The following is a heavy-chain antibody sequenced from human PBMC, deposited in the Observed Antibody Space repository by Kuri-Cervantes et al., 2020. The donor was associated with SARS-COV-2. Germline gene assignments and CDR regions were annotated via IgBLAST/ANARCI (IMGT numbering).Heavy chain of an antibody. CDR3: AREHLSVFYVFDY. V-gene: IGHV3-48*01. J-gene: IGHJ4*02. D-gene: IGHD5/OR15-5a*01. CDR1: GFTFSNAW. CDR2: ISSSSSTI. Sequence: GESLKISCAASGFTFSNAWMSWVRQAPGKGLEWVSYISSSSSTIYYADSVKGRFTISRDNAKNSLYLQMNSLRAEDTAVYYCAREHLSVFYVFDYWGQGTLVTVSS.